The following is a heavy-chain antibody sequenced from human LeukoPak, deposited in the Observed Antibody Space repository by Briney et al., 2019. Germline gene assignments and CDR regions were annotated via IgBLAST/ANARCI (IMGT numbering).Heavy chain of an antibody. CDR3: AIGDGLGELSSSFDH. Sequence: PGGSLRLSCAASGFAFSNYAMHWVRQAPGKGLQWVAVISYDGTKKYYADFLKGRFTISRDNSKNTLYLRMNSLRTEDTAVYYCAIGDGLGELSSSFDHWGQGTLVTVSS. D-gene: IGHD3-16*02. CDR1: GFAFSNYA. CDR2: ISYDGTKK. J-gene: IGHJ4*02. V-gene: IGHV3-30*04.